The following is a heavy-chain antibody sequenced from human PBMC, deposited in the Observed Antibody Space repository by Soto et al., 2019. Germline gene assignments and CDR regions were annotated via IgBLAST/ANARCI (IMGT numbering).Heavy chain of an antibody. V-gene: IGHV5-51*01. D-gene: IGHD3-10*01. CDR1: GYSFTSYW. J-gene: IGHJ6*02. CDR3: AGGGVRGVITRTRDYYGMDV. CDR2: IYPGDSDT. Sequence: GESLKISCKGSGYSFTSYWIGWVRQMPGKGLEWMRIIYPGDSDTRYSPSFQGQVTISADKSISTAYLRWSSLKASDTAMYYCAGGGVRGVITRTRDYYGMDVWGQGTTVTVSS.